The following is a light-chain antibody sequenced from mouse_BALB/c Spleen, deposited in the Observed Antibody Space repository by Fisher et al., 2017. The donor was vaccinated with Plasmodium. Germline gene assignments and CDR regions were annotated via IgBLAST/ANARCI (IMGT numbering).Light chain of an antibody. Sequence: DIVMTQSPPTLSVTIGQPASISCKSSQSLLDSDGKTYLNWLLQRPGQSPKRLIYLMSKLDFGVPDRFTGSGSGTDFTLKISRVEAEDLGVYYCWQGTHVPRTFGGGTKLEIK. CDR3: WQGTHVPRT. J-gene: IGKJ1*01. CDR2: LMS. CDR1: QSLLDSDGKTY. V-gene: IGKV1-135*01.